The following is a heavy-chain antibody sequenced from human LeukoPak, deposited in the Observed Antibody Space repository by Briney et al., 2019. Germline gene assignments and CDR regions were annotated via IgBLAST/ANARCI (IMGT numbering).Heavy chain of an antibody. CDR1: GFTFSNAW. J-gene: IGHJ4*02. D-gene: IGHD2-15*01. CDR2: IKSKTDGGTT. Sequence: GGSLRLSCAASGFTFSNAWMSWVRQAPGKGLEWVGRIKSKTDGGTTDYAAPVKGRFTITRDDSKNTLYLQMNSLKTEGTAVYYCTTDFVVVVAARGDYWGQGTLVTVSS. V-gene: IGHV3-15*01. CDR3: TTDFVVVVAARGDY.